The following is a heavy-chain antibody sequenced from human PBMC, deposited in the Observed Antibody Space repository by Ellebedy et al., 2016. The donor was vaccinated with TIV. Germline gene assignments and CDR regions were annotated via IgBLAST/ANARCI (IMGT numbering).Heavy chain of an antibody. J-gene: IGHJ4*02. D-gene: IGHD6-19*01. CDR1: GGSISSSNW. V-gene: IGHV4-4*02. CDR2: IYHSGST. CDR3: AREPKTGYSSGLDY. Sequence: GSLRLSXAVSGGSISSSNWWSWVRQPPGKGLEWIGEIYHSGSTNYNPSLKSRVTISVDKSKNQFSLKLSSVTAADTAVYYCAREPKTGYSSGLDYWGQGTLVTVSS.